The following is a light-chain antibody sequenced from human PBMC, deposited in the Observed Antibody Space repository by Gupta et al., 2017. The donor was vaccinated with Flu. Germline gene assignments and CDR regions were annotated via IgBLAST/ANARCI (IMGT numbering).Light chain of an antibody. Sequence: DIQMTQFPSSLAASVGDRVTITCQASQDISNYLNWYQQKPGKAPKLLIYDASNLETGVPSRFSGSGSGTDFTFTISSLQPEDIATYYCQQYDNLPRFTFGPGTKVDIK. V-gene: IGKV1-33*01. CDR2: DAS. CDR1: QDISNY. CDR3: QQYDNLPRFT. J-gene: IGKJ3*01.